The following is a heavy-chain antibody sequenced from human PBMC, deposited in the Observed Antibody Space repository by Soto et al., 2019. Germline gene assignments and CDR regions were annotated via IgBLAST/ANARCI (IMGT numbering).Heavy chain of an antibody. Sequence: QVQLQESGPGLVKPSQTLSLTCTVSGGSISSGGYYWSWIRQHPGKGLEWIGYIYYSGSTYYNPSLRSRVTISVDTSKHRFSLKLSSVTAADTAVYYCARDLAGGVVTAIGYWGQGTLVTVSS. V-gene: IGHV4-31*03. D-gene: IGHD2-21*02. J-gene: IGHJ4*02. CDR2: IYYSGST. CDR3: ARDLAGGVVTAIGY. CDR1: GGSISSGGYY.